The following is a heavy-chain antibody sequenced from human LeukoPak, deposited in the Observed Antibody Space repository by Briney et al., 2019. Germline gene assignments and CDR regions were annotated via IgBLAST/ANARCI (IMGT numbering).Heavy chain of an antibody. CDR1: GFTFDDYA. J-gene: IGHJ6*02. V-gene: IGHV3-9*01. CDR3: AKDFGSGSYKSPNYKYYYYYGMDV. Sequence: EPGRSLRLSCATSGFTFDDYAMPWGRQAPGKGLEWVSGISWNSGTIGYADSVKGRFTISRDNAKSSLYLQMNSLRDEDTAVYYCAKDFGSGSYKSPNYKYYYYYGMDVWGQGTTVTVSS. CDR2: ISWNSGTI. D-gene: IGHD3-10*01.